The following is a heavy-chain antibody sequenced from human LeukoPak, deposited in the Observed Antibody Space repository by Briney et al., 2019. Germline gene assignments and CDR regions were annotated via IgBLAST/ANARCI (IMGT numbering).Heavy chain of an antibody. CDR2: ISAYNGNT. Sequence: ASVKVSCKASGYTFTSYGISWVRQAPGQGLEWMGWISAYNGNTNYAQKLQGRVTMTTDTSTSTAYTELRSLRSDDTAVYYCARDRYYYDSSGYCLPDYWGQGTLVTVSS. J-gene: IGHJ4*02. CDR1: GYTFTSYG. D-gene: IGHD3-22*01. CDR3: ARDRYYYDSSGYCLPDY. V-gene: IGHV1-18*01.